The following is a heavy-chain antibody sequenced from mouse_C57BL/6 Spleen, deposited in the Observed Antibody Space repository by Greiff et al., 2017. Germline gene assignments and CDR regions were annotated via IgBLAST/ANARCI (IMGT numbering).Heavy chain of an antibody. J-gene: IGHJ1*03. D-gene: IGHD2-3*01. CDR3: ARCDGFHWYFDV. V-gene: IGHV1-61*01. CDR1: GYTFTSYW. CDR2: IYPSDSET. Sequence: QVQLQQPGAELVRPGSSVKLSCKASGYTFTSYWMDWVKQRPGQGLEWIGNIYPSDSETHYNQKFKDKATLTVDKSSSTAYMQLSSLTSEDSAVYYCARCDGFHWYFDVWGTGTTVTVSS.